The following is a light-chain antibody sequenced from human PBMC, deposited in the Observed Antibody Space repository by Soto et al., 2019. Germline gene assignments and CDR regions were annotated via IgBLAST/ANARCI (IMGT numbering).Light chain of an antibody. CDR1: SGHSSNA. V-gene: IGLV4-69*01. CDR2: LKSDGSH. J-gene: IGLJ3*02. Sequence: QLVLTQSPSASASLGASVKLTCTLSSGHSSNAIAWHQQRPQKGPRYLMKLKSDGSHTKGDGIPDRFSGSSSGTERHLIISSLQSDDEADYYCQTWGTGIQGVFGGGTKLTVL. CDR3: QTWGTGIQGV.